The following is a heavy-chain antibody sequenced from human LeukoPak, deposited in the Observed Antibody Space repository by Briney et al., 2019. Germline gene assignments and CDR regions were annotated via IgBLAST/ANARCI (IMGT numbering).Heavy chain of an antibody. D-gene: IGHD1-26*01. CDR3: ARIPLGVGATLFDY. Sequence: PWETLSLTGTVSGGSISGYYWSWIRQPPEKRLEWIGYISYSGSTNYNPSLKSRVTMSVDTSKNQFSLKLSSVTAADTAVYFCARIPLGVGATLFDYWGQGTLVTVSS. V-gene: IGHV4-59*01. CDR2: ISYSGST. CDR1: GGSISGYY. J-gene: IGHJ4*02.